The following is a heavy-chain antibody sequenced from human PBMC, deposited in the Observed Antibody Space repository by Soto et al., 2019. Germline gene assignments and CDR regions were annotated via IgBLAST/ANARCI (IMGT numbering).Heavy chain of an antibody. Sequence: VQVVESGGSLVQPGGSLRLSCAASGFIVSTSYMSWVRHAPGKRLEWVSLIYNDGTTYYADSVKGRFTMARHNSENTLYLLMNSLRPEDTAVYYCARDMVDPTVVPTDTLRPFDVWGQGTVVTVSS. CDR1: GFIVSTSY. D-gene: IGHD2-2*01. CDR3: ARDMVDPTVVPTDTLRPFDV. J-gene: IGHJ3*01. CDR2: IYNDGTT. V-gene: IGHV3-53*04.